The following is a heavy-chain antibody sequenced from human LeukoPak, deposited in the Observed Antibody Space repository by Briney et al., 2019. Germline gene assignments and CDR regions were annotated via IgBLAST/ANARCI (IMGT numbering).Heavy chain of an antibody. V-gene: IGHV3-23*01. J-gene: IGHJ4*02. D-gene: IGHD3-22*01. CDR1: GFTFSSYA. Sequence: GGSLRLSCAASGFTFSSYAMSWVRQAPGKGLEWVSAISGSGGSTYYADSVKGRFTISRDNSKNTLYLQMNSLRAEDTALYYCAKEVGYDSSGYDDFWGQGTLVTVSS. CDR3: AKEVGYDSSGYDDF. CDR2: ISGSGGST.